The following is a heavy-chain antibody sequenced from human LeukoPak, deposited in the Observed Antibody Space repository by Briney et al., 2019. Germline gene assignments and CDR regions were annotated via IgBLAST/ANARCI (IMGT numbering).Heavy chain of an antibody. CDR3: TTGWGSSINYYFDY. CDR1: GFTFDDYG. Sequence: GGSLRLSCAASGFTFDDYGMSWVRQAPGKGLEWVSGINWNGGSTGYADSVKGRFTISRDNAKNSLYLQMNSLKTEDTAVYYCTTGWGSSINYYFDYWGQGTLDTVSS. J-gene: IGHJ4*02. V-gene: IGHV3-20*04. CDR2: INWNGGST. D-gene: IGHD2-15*01.